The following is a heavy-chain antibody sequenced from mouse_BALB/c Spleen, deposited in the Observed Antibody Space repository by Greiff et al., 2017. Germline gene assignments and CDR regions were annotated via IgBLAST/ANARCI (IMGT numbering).Heavy chain of an antibody. J-gene: IGHJ2*01. CDR2: ISNLAYSI. Sequence: EVQLVESGGGLVQPGGSRKLSCAASGFTFSDYGMAWVRQAPGKGPEWVAFISNLAYSIYYADTVTGRFTISRENAKNTLYLEMSSLRSEDTAMYYCARARHYYGSSYDYWGQGTTLTVSS. CDR1: GFTFSDYG. V-gene: IGHV5-15*02. D-gene: IGHD1-1*01. CDR3: ARARHYYGSSYDY.